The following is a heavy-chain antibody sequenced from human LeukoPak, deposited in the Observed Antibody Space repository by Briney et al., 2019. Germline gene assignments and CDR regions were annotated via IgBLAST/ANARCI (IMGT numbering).Heavy chain of an antibody. Sequence: GGSLRLSCAASGLTFSSYSMNWVRQAPGKGLEWVSCISSRSSFIYYADSVKGRFTISRDNAKNSLYLQMNSLRAEDTAVYYCARDGEEFDDYVWGSYRPNYFDYWGQGTLVTVAS. D-gene: IGHD3-16*02. CDR2: ISSRSSFI. V-gene: IGHV3-21*01. J-gene: IGHJ4*02. CDR3: ARDGEEFDDYVWGSYRPNYFDY. CDR1: GLTFSSYS.